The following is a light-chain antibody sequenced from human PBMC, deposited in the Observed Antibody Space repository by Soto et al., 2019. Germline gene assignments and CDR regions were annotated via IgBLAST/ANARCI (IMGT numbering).Light chain of an antibody. CDR3: QQSYSTTWT. V-gene: IGKV1-39*01. Sequence: DIQMTQSPSSLSASVGDRVTITCRASQGISTYLNWYQQKPGKAPKLLIYAASSLQSGVPSRFSGSGSETDFTLTISSLQPEDFATYTCQQSYSTTWTFGQWTKVDIK. CDR2: AAS. CDR1: QGISTY. J-gene: IGKJ1*01.